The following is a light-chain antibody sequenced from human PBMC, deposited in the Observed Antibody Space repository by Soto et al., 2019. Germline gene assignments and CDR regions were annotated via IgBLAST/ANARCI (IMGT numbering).Light chain of an antibody. Sequence: DIQMTQSPSSLSASVGDRVTITCRASQSISNYLNWYQQKPGKAPKILIYAASSLQSGVPARFSGSGSGTDFTLTISSXQPEDFTTYYCQQSYSSLRTFGQGTKVDIK. J-gene: IGKJ1*01. CDR3: QQSYSSLRT. V-gene: IGKV1-39*01. CDR2: AAS. CDR1: QSISNY.